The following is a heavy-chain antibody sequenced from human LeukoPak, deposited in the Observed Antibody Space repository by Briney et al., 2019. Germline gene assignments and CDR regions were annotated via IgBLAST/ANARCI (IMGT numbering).Heavy chain of an antibody. CDR1: GYTFTGYY. CDR3: ARVGPYYDSGSYRY. V-gene: IGHV1-2*02. D-gene: IGHD3-10*01. J-gene: IGHJ4*02. CDR2: INPNSGGT. Sequence: ASVTVSCKASGYTFTGYYMHWVRQAPGQGLEWMGWINPNSGGTNYAQKFQGRVTMTRDTSISTAYMELSRLRSDDTAVYYCARVGPYYDSGSYRYWGQGTLVTVSS.